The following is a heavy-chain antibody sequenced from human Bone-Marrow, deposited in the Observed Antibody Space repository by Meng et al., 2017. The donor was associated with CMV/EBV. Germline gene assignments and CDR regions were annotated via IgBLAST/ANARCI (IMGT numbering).Heavy chain of an antibody. CDR3: ARGRKVDF. CDR1: GGSFNGYY. CDR2: INYDGST. Sequence: SETLSLTCAVYGGSFNGYYWSWIRQPPGKGLEWIGEINYDGSTNYSPSLKSRVTISIDPSKNQFSLKLSTVTAADTAVYYCARGRKVDFWGHGTLVTVSS. V-gene: IGHV4-34*01. J-gene: IGHJ4*01.